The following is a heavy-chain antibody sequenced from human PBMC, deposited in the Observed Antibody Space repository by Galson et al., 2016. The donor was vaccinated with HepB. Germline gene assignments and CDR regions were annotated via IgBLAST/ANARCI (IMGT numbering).Heavy chain of an antibody. CDR2: IYPDDSDT. CDR3: VRGGGRGRYFDH. V-gene: IGHV5-51*01. Sequence: QSGAEVKKPGESLKISCQGSGYTFTSSWIGWVRQMPGKGLEWMGIIYPDDSDTRYSPSFRGQVTVSADKSVRTAYLQRSSLKASDTAMYYCVRGGGRGRYFDHWGQGTLLTVSS. J-gene: IGHJ4*02. CDR1: GYTFTSSW. D-gene: IGHD3-16*01.